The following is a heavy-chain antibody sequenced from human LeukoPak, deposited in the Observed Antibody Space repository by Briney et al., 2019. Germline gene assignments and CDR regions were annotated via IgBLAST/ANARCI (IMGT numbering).Heavy chain of an antibody. V-gene: IGHV1-69*13. CDR1: GGTFSIYA. Sequence: GASVNVSFKASGGTFSIYAISWVRQAPGQGLEWMGGIIPIFGTANYAQKFQGRVTITADESTSTAYMELSSLRSEDTAVYYCARHSALSGSYWFDPWGQGTLVTVSS. J-gene: IGHJ5*02. D-gene: IGHD1-26*01. CDR3: ARHSALSGSYWFDP. CDR2: IIPIFGTA.